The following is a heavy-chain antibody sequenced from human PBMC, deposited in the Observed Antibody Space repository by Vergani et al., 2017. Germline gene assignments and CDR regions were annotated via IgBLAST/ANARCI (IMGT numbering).Heavy chain of an antibody. CDR1: GGSFNTYY. CDR2: IYSTGST. Sequence: QVQLEESGPGLVKPSETLSLTCTVSGGSFNTYYWSWIRQSPGKGLEWIGYIYSTGSTNYKPSLNSRVTMSVDTSKNQFSLILRSVTAADTAVYYCARLGGFWSGYSIDYWGQGTLVTVSS. J-gene: IGHJ4*02. D-gene: IGHD3-3*01. V-gene: IGHV4-59*13. CDR3: ARLGGFWSGYSIDY.